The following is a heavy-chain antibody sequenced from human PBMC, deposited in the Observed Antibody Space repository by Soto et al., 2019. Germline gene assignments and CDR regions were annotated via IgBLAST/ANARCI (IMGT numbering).Heavy chain of an antibody. CDR1: GLTFSSYA. V-gene: IGHV3-23*01. J-gene: IGHJ4*02. D-gene: IGHD3-9*01. CDR2: ISGSGGST. Sequence: GGSLGLSCAASGLTFSSYAMSGVRKDPGKGLEWVSAISGSGGSTYYADSVKGRFTISRDNSKNTLYLQMNSLRAEDTAVYYCAKESGYDILTGYYNVYYWGQGTLVTVSS. CDR3: AKESGYDILTGYYNVYY.